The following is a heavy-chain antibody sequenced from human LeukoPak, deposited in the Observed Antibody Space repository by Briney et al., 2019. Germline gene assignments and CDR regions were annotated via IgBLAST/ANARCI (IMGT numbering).Heavy chain of an antibody. V-gene: IGHV4-31*03. J-gene: IGHJ5*02. CDR1: GGSISSGGYY. Sequence: PSETLSLTCTVSGGSISSGGYYWSWIRQHPGKGLEWIGYIYYSGSTYYNPSLKSRVTISVDTSKNQFSLKLISVTAADTDVYYCARSTVEMATLGGWFDPWGQGTLVTVSS. CDR3: ARSTVEMATLGGWFDP. CDR2: IYYSGST. D-gene: IGHD5-24*01.